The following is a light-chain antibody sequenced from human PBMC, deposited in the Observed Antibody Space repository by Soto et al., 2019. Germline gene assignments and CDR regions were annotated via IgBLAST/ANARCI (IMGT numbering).Light chain of an antibody. CDR2: AAT. V-gene: IGKV1-17*03. Sequence: DIQMTQSPSAMSASVGDRITITCWASQGVSNRLVWFQQKPGKVPKRLIFAATLLQSGVPSRFSGSGSGKEFTLTISGLQAEDFATYYCLQHNSYPWTFGPGTKVDIK. CDR3: LQHNSYPWT. J-gene: IGKJ1*01. CDR1: QGVSNR.